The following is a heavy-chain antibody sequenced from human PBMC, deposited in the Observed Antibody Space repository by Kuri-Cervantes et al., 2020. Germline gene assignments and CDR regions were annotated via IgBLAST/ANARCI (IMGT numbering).Heavy chain of an antibody. CDR1: GFTFSTYW. D-gene: IGHD3-10*01. CDR3: AKDCLDYYGSGSSNGMDV. J-gene: IGHJ6*02. Sequence: GGSLRLSCAASGFTFSTYWMIWVRQAPGKGPEWVANIKQDESEKYLVDSVKGRFTISRDNSKNTLYLQMNSLRAEDTAVYYCAKDCLDYYGSGSSNGMDVWGQGTTVTVSS. V-gene: IGHV3-7*01. CDR2: IKQDESEK.